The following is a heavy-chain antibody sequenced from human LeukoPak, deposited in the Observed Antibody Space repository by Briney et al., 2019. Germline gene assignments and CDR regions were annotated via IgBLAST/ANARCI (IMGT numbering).Heavy chain of an antibody. CDR3: ARGPVTTGYFAY. Sequence: SETLSLTCTVSGASITTSYWSWIRQPPGKGLEWIGYIYYSGGTNYNPSLKSRVTISVDTSKNQFSLKLSSVTAVDTAVYFCARGPVTTGYFAYWGQGTLVTVSS. V-gene: IGHV4-59*01. CDR1: GASITTSY. D-gene: IGHD4-17*01. CDR2: IYYSGGT. J-gene: IGHJ4*02.